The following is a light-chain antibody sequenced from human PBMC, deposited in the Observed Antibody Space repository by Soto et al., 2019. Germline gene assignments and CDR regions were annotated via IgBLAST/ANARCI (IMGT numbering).Light chain of an antibody. Sequence: QSVLTQPPSVSGAPGQRVTISCTGSSSNIGAGFDVHWYQQLPGTAPKLLIYGTSNRPSGVPDRFSGSRSGTSASLAITGLQAEDEADYYCQSYDSSLTGSKVFGSGTQLTVL. J-gene: IGLJ7*01. CDR2: GTS. CDR3: QSYDSSLTGSKV. V-gene: IGLV1-40*01. CDR1: SSNIGAGFD.